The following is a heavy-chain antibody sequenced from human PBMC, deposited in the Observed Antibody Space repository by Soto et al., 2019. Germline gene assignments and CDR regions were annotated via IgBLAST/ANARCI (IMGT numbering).Heavy chain of an antibody. CDR3: ARIAASGRGWDG. CDR2: IKQDGSEE. D-gene: IGHD6-13*01. J-gene: IGHJ6*02. CDR1: GFTFSRYW. V-gene: IGHV3-7*01. Sequence: EVQLVESGGGLVQPGGSLRLSCVDSGFTFSRYWMSWVRQAPVKGLECVGNIKQDGSEENYVDSVKGRFTISRDNAKNSIYLQMNSLRAEDTAVYYCARIAASGRGWDGWGQGTTVVVSS.